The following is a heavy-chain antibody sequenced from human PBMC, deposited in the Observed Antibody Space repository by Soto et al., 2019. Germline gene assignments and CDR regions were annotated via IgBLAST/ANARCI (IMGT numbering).Heavy chain of an antibody. CDR1: GFTFSSYA. Sequence: EVRLLESGGGLVQPGGSLRLSCAASGFTFSSYAMSWVRQAPGKGLEWVSAISGSGGTSYYTDSVKGRFTMSRDNSKNMLYLQMNSLRAEDTAVYYCAKDFRFYYDSSGPFDYWGQGTLITVSS. CDR2: ISGSGGTS. D-gene: IGHD3-22*01. V-gene: IGHV3-23*01. J-gene: IGHJ4*02. CDR3: AKDFRFYYDSSGPFDY.